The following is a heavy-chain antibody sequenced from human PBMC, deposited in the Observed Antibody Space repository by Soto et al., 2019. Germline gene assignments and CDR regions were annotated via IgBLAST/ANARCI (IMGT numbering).Heavy chain of an antibody. CDR1: GFTFSSYS. CDR2: ISSSSSTI. J-gene: IGHJ5*02. CDR3: ARVCTVAVAANPWFDP. V-gene: IGHV3-48*01. D-gene: IGHD6-19*01. Sequence: PGGSLRLSCAASGFTFSSYSMNWVRQAPGKGLEWVSYISSSSSTIYYADSVKGRFTISRDNAKNSLYLQMNSLRAEDTAVYYCARVCTVAVAANPWFDPWGQGTLVTVSS.